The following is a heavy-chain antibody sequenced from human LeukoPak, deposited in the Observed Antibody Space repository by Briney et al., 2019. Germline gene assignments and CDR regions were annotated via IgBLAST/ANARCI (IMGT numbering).Heavy chain of an antibody. CDR1: GYSISSGYY. CDR2: IYYSGTS. V-gene: IGHV4-38-2*02. Sequence: SETLSLTCTVSGYSISSGYYWGWIRQPPGKGLEGFGIIYYSGTSYYNPSLKSRVTISGDTSKNQFSLKLTSVTAADTAVYYCAKGSLGWVFPSWFDPWGQGTLVTVSS. J-gene: IGHJ5*02. D-gene: IGHD3-3*01. CDR3: AKGSLGWVFPSWFDP.